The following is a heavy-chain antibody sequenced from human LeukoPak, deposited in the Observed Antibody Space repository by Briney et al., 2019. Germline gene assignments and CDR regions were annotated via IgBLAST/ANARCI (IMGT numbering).Heavy chain of an antibody. Sequence: SETLSPTCAVYGGSFSGYSWSWIRQPPGKGLEWIGDISHGGSANYNPSLNSRVTISVDASKNQFTLKLSSVTAADTAVYYCARASPEGGYYPSGSPLPVDYWGQGTLVTVSS. CDR2: ISHGGSA. D-gene: IGHD3-10*01. CDR3: ARASPEGGYYPSGSPLPVDY. V-gene: IGHV4-34*01. J-gene: IGHJ4*02. CDR1: GGSFSGYS.